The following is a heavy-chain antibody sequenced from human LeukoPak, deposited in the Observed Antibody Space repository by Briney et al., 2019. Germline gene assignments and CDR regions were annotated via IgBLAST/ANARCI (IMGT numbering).Heavy chain of an antibody. CDR2: INPNSGGT. V-gene: IGHV1-2*02. Sequence: GASVKVSCKASGYTFTGYYMHWVRQAPGQGLEWMGWINPNSGGTNYAQKFQGRVTMTRDTSISTAYMEPSRLRSDDTAVYYCARDRGYSYGDNFDYWGQGTLVTVSS. CDR1: GYTFTGYY. D-gene: IGHD5-18*01. J-gene: IGHJ4*02. CDR3: ARDRGYSYGDNFDY.